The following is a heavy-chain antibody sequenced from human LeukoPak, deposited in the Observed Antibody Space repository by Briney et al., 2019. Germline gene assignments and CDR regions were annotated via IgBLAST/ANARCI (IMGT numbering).Heavy chain of an antibody. V-gene: IGHV4-30-4*01. CDR1: GGSISSGDYY. CDR2: IYYSGST. D-gene: IGHD3-22*01. J-gene: IGHJ4*02. CDR3: ARGSTYYESSGQVPFDY. Sequence: KPSQTLSLTCTVSGGSISSGDYYWSWIRQPPGKGLEWIGYIYYSGSTYYNPSLKSRVTISVDTSKNQFSLKLSSVTAADTAVYYCARGSTYYESSGQVPFDYWGQGTLVTVSS.